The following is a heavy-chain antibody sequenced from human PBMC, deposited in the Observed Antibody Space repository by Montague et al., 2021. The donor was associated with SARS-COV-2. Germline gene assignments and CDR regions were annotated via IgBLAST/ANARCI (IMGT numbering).Heavy chain of an antibody. CDR2: IYYSGSI. V-gene: IGHV4-39*01. CDR1: GGSISSSSYY. D-gene: IGHD4-17*01. CDR3: AADYGERDWFDP. Sequence: SETLSLTCTVSGGSISSSSYYWGWIRQPPGKGLEWIGSIYYSGSIYYNPSLKSRVTISVDTSKNQFSLKLSSVTAADTAVYYCAADYGERDWFDPWGQGTLVTVSS. J-gene: IGHJ5*02.